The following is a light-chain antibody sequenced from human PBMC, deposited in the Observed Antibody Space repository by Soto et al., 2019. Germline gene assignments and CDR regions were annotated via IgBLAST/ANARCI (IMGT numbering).Light chain of an antibody. Sequence: EIVLTQSPGTLSLSPGERATLSCRASQSVSNNYLAWYQHKPGQAPRLLIYDASSRATGIPDRFSGSGSGTDFTLTIGRLEPEDFAVYYCPHYGTSPRTFGQGTKVDIK. CDR2: DAS. V-gene: IGKV3-20*01. CDR1: QSVSNNY. J-gene: IGKJ1*01. CDR3: PHYGTSPRT.